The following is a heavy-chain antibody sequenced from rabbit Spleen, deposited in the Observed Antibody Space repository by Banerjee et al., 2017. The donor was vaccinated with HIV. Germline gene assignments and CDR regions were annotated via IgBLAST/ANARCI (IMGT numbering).Heavy chain of an antibody. CDR2: IDPVFGIT. V-gene: IGHV1S7*01. D-gene: IGHD8-1*01. CDR3: ARDGAGGSYFAL. CDR1: GFTLSSYY. J-gene: IGHJ4*01. Sequence: QLEESAGGLVQPGGSLKLSCKASGFTLSSYYMNWVRQAPGKGLEWIGYIDPVFGITYYANWVNGRFSISRENAQNTMFLQMTSLTAADTATYFCARDGAGGSYFALWGPGTLVTVS.